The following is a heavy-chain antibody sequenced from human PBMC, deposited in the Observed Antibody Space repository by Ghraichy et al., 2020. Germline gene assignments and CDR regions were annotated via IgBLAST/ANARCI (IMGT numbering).Heavy chain of an antibody. D-gene: IGHD5-18*01. CDR3: ARHPRRGYSYGWDDAFDI. V-gene: IGHV4-59*08. CDR1: GGSISSYY. CDR2: IYYSGST. J-gene: IGHJ3*02. Sequence: SETLSLTCTVSGGSISSYYWSWIRQPPGKGLEWIGYIYYSGSTNYNPSLKSRVTISVDTSKNQFSLKLSSVTAADTAVYYCARHPRRGYSYGWDDAFDIWGQGTMVTVSS.